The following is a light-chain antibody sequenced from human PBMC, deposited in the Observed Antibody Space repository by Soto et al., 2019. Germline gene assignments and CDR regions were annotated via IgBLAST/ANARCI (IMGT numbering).Light chain of an antibody. V-gene: IGKV3-15*01. J-gene: IGKJ1*01. CDR2: GAS. CDR1: QSVSSN. CDR3: QHCNNWPRT. Sequence: EIVMTQSPATLSVSPGERATLSCRASQSVSSNLAWYQQKPGQAPRLLIYGASTRATGIPARFSGSGSGTEVTLTISSLQSEEFAVYYCQHCNNWPRTFGQGPKVEI.